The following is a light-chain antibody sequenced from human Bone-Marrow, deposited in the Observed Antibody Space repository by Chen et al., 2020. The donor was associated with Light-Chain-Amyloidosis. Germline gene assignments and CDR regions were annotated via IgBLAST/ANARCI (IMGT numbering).Light chain of an antibody. CDR3: CSQRGPATLL. CDR1: SSDIGRSDR. Sequence: QSALTQPPSLSGSLGQSVTISCTGTSSDIGRSDRVSWYQQPPGSAPKLIISEGNNRPSGVPNRFSGSKSGNRASLTISGLQAEDAADYVCCSQRGPATLLFGGGTRVTVL. J-gene: IGLJ2*01. V-gene: IGLV2-18*02. CDR2: EGN.